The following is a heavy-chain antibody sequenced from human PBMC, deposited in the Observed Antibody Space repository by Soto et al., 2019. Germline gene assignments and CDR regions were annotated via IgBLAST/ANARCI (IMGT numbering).Heavy chain of an antibody. J-gene: IGHJ6*02. CDR1: GFTFSSYG. CDR3: AKQQGPGTPYYYAMDV. D-gene: IGHD1-1*01. V-gene: IGHV3-33*06. CDR2: IWYDGNNK. Sequence: GGSLRLSCVASGFTFSSYGMHWVRPAPGKGLEWMTLIWYDGNNKYYADSVQGRFTISRDNSRNTLYLQMNYLSAEDTAVYYCAKQQGPGTPYYYAMDVWGQGTTVTVSS.